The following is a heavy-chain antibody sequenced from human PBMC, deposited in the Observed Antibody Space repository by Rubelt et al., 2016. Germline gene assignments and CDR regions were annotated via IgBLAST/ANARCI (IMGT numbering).Heavy chain of an antibody. V-gene: IGHV3-21*01. J-gene: IGHJ6*02. Sequence: RGLDWVSSISSSSDYIYYADSVKGRFTISRDNAKNSLYLQMNSLRAEDTAVYYCARGLMAAPTGYGMDVWGQGTLVTVSS. D-gene: IGHD2-15*01. CDR3: ARGLMAAPTGYGMDV. CDR2: ISSSSDYI.